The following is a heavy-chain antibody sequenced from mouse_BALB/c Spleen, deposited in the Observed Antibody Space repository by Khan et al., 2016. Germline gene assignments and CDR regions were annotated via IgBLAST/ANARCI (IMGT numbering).Heavy chain of an antibody. Sequence: EVQLVESGGGLVKPGGSLKLSCAASGFTFSDYYMYWVRQTPEKRLEWVATISDGGSYTYYPDSVKGRFTISRDNAKNNLYLQMSSLKSEDTAMYYCARDGNYAYWGQGTTLTVSS. D-gene: IGHD2-1*01. V-gene: IGHV5-4*02. J-gene: IGHJ2*01. CDR1: GFTFSDYY. CDR3: ARDGNYAY. CDR2: ISDGGSYT.